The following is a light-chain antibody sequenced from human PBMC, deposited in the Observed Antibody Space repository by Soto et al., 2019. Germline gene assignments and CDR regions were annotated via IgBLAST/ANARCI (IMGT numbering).Light chain of an antibody. J-gene: IGKJ4*01. V-gene: IGKV1-5*01. CDR1: QSISTW. CDR3: QQRSNWPVS. Sequence: DIQMTQSPSTLSASVGDRVTITCRASQSISTWLAWYQQKPGKAPNVLIYHASSLESGVSSRFSGSGSGTEFTLTINSLQPEDSAIYYCQQRSNWPVSFGGGTKVEIK. CDR2: HAS.